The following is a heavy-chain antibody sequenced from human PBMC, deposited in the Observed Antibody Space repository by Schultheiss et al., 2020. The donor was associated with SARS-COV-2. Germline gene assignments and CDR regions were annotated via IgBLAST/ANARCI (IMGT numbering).Heavy chain of an antibody. D-gene: IGHD6-19*01. J-gene: IGHJ4*02. CDR1: GFTFSSYA. CDR3: AKGVAAVAPHQY. Sequence: GGSLRLSCAASGFTFSSYAMIWVRQAPGKGLEWISYISSGDNTMYYADSVKGRFTISRDNAKNSLYLQMNSLRAEDTAVYYCAKGVAAVAPHQYWGQGTLVTVSS. V-gene: IGHV3-48*03. CDR2: ISSGDNTM.